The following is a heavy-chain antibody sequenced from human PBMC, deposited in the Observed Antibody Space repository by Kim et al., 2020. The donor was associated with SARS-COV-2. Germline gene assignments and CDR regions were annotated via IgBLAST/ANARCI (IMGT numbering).Heavy chain of an antibody. Sequence: GDPYNPGTVKGRFTISRENAKNSLYLQMNSLGAVDTAVYYCARGFTYLDYWGQETLVAVSS. J-gene: IGHJ4*02. CDR2: GDP. V-gene: IGHV3-13*05. CDR3: ARGFTYLDY.